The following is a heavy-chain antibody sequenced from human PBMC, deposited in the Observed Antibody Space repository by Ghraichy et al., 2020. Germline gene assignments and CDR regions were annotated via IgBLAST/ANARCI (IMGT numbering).Heavy chain of an antibody. J-gene: IGHJ3*02. CDR1: GFTFSSYA. D-gene: IGHD3-10*01. Sequence: GGSLRLSCAASGFTFSSYAMHWVRQAPGKGLEYVSAISSNGGSTYYANSVKGRFTISRDNSKNTLYLQMGSLRAEDMAVYYCARDPGFGELSYAFDIWGQGTMVTVSS. V-gene: IGHV3-64*01. CDR2: ISSNGGST. CDR3: ARDPGFGELSYAFDI.